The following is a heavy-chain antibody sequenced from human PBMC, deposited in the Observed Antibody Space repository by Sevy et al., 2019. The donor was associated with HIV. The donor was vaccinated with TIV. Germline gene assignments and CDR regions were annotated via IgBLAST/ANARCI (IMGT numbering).Heavy chain of an antibody. J-gene: IGHJ4*02. CDR1: GFTFSDHY. CDR2: TRNKPDGYTT. Sequence: GGSLRLSCVASGFTFSDHYMEWVRQAPGKGLEWVGRTRNKPDGYTTEYAASVKGRFTISRDESNNSLYVQMNSLKAEDTAVYYCATQAGIAAAGRVFDYWGQGTLVTVSS. V-gene: IGHV3-72*01. D-gene: IGHD6-13*01. CDR3: ATQAGIAAAGRVFDY.